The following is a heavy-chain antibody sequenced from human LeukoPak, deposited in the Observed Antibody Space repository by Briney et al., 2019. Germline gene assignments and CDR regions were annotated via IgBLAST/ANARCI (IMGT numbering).Heavy chain of an antibody. V-gene: IGHV4-34*01. Sequence: SETLSLTCTVSGGSISSYYWSWIRQPPGKGLEWIGEINHSGSTNYNPSLKSRVTISVDTSKNQFSLKLSSVTAADTAVYYCARGDVVAPPYYYYGMDVWGQGTTVTVSS. J-gene: IGHJ6*02. CDR3: ARGDVVAPPYYYYGMDV. CDR2: INHSGST. CDR1: GGSISSYY. D-gene: IGHD2-2*01.